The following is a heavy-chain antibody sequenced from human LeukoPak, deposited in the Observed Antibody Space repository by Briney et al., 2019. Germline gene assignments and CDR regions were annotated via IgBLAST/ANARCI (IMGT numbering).Heavy chain of an antibody. V-gene: IGHV3-74*01. CDR3: TRVIAHNYDSSGKDFDY. J-gene: IGHJ4*02. CDR1: GFSFSSYW. Sequence: GGSLRLSCAASGFSFSSYWMSWVRQAPGKGLVWVSRINTDGTSTNYADSVKGRFTISRDNAKNTLYLQMNSVRAEDTAVYYCTRVIAHNYDSSGKDFDYWGQGTLVTVSS. D-gene: IGHD3-22*01. CDR2: INTDGTST.